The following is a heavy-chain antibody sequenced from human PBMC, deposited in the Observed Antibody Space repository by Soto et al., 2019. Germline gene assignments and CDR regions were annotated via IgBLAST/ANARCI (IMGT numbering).Heavy chain of an antibody. J-gene: IGHJ6*02. CDR1: GFTFSNAW. V-gene: IGHV3-15*01. D-gene: IGHD6-6*01. CDR2: IKSKTDGGTT. CDR3: AKDRSIRGYYGMDV. Sequence: PGGSLRLSCAASGFTFSNAWMSWVRQAPGKGLEWVGRIKSKTDGGTTDYAAPVKGRFTISRDNSKNTLYLQMNSLRAEDTAVYYCAKDRSIRGYYGMDVWGQGTTVTVSS.